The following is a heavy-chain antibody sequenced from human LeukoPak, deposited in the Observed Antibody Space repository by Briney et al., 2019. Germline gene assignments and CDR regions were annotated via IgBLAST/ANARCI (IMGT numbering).Heavy chain of an antibody. D-gene: IGHD3-3*01. J-gene: IGHJ4*02. V-gene: IGHV3-23*01. CDR3: AKDGTYYDFWSSYYPEDYFDY. Sequence: GGSLRLSCAASGFTFSSYAMSWVRQAPGKGLEWVSAISGSGGSTYYADSVKGRFTISRDSSKNTLYLQMNSLRAEDTAVYYCAKDGTYYDFWSSYYPEDYFDYWGQGTLVTVSS. CDR2: ISGSGGST. CDR1: GFTFSSYA.